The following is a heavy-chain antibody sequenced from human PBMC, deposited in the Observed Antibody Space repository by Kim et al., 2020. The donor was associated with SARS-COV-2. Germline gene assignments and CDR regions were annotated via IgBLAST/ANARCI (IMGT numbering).Heavy chain of an antibody. V-gene: IGHV3-30-3*01. CDR3: VSSEWGY. J-gene: IGHJ4*02. D-gene: IGHD3-3*01. CDR2: GSNK. Sequence: GSNKYYADSVNARFTISRDNSKNTLYLQMNSLRAEDTAVYYCVSSEWGYWGQGTLVTVSS.